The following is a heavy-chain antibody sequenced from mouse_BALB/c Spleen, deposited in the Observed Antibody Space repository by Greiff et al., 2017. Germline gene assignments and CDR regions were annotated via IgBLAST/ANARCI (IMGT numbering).Heavy chain of an antibody. D-gene: IGHD2-4*01. J-gene: IGHJ3*01. CDR2: ISDGGSYT. Sequence: EVHLVESGGGLVKPGGSLKLSCAASGFTFSDYYMYWVRQTPEKRLEWVATISDGGSYTYYPDSVKGRFTISRDNAKNNLYLQMSSLKSEDTAMYYCARSYYDYDGWFAYWGQGTLVTVSA. CDR1: GFTFSDYY. V-gene: IGHV5-4*02. CDR3: ARSYYDYDGWFAY.